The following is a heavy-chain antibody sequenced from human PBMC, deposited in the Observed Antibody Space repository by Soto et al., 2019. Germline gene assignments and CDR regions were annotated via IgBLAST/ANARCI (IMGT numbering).Heavy chain of an antibody. CDR2: ISYDGSNK. CDR1: GFTFSSYA. CDR3: ARDGGATWNYFDY. Sequence: QVQLVESGGGVVQPGRSLRLSCAASGFTFSSYAMHWVRQAPGKGLEWVAVISYDGSNKYYADSVKGRFTISRDNSKNTLYLQMNSLRAEDTAVYYCARDGGATWNYFDYWGQGTLVTVSS. D-gene: IGHD1-26*01. J-gene: IGHJ4*02. V-gene: IGHV3-30-3*01.